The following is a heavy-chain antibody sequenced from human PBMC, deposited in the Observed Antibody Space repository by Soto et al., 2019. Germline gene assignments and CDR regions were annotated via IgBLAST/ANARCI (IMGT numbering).Heavy chain of an antibody. CDR3: ARVVQYCGGDCYSGWFDP. V-gene: IGHV1-2*04. Sequence: APVKVSCKASGYTFTSSYMPWVRQAPGQRVEWMGWINPNSGGTNYAQKFQGWVTMTRDTSISTAYMEPSRLRSDDTAVYYCARVVQYCGGDCYSGWFDPWGQGTLVTVSS. D-gene: IGHD2-21*02. CDR2: INPNSGGT. CDR1: GYTFTSSY. J-gene: IGHJ5*02.